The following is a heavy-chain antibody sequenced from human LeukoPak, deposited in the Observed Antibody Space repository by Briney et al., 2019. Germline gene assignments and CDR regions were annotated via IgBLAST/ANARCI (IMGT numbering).Heavy chain of an antibody. CDR3: AKLRDFYDSTGYSRFPY. CDR2: ISGSAGST. V-gene: IGHV3-23*01. D-gene: IGHD3-22*01. Sequence: PGGSLRLSSAASGFTFSGYAMGWVRQAPGKGLEWVSAISGSAGSTYYADSVKGRFTISRDNSKNSLYLQMNSLRAEDTAVYYCAKLRDFYDSTGYSRFPYWGQGTLVTVSS. CDR1: GFTFSGYA. J-gene: IGHJ4*02.